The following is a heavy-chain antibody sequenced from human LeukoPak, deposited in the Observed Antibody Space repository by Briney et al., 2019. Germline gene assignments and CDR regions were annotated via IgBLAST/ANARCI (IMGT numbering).Heavy chain of an antibody. V-gene: IGHV1-2*02. CDR2: INPNSGGT. CDR1: GYTFIDYY. D-gene: IGHD6-13*01. CDR3: ARSIAAARTTQAAFDI. J-gene: IGHJ3*02. Sequence: ASVTVSCKASGYTFIDYYMHWVRQAPGQGLEWMGWINPNSGGTNYAQKFQGRVTLTRDTSISTAYMELSRLRSDDTAVYYCARSIAAARTTQAAFDIWGQGTMVTVSS.